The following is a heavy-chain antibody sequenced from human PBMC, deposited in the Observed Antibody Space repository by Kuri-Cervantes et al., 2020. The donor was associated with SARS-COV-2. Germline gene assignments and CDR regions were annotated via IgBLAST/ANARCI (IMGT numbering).Heavy chain of an antibody. Sequence: ASVKVSCKVSGYTLTELSMHWVRQAPGKGLEWMGGFDPEDGETIYAQKFQGRVTMTEDTSTDTAYMELRSLRSDDTAVYYCARASGYCSISWCSFPFDYWGQGTLVTVSS. CDR1: GYTLTELS. D-gene: IGHD2-2*01. V-gene: IGHV1-24*01. CDR3: ARASGYCSISWCSFPFDY. CDR2: FDPEDGET. J-gene: IGHJ4*02.